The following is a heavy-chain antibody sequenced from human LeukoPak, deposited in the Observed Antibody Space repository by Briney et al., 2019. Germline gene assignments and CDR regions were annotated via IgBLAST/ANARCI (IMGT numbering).Heavy chain of an antibody. Sequence: GSLRLSCAASGFTFSNYWMSWVRQAPGKGLEWVANIKQDGSTKCYGDSVKGRFTISRDNAKNSLYLQMNSLRAEDTAAYYCARIGYSSSCTDYWGQGTLVTVSS. J-gene: IGHJ4*02. CDR3: ARIGYSSSCTDY. CDR1: GFTFSNYW. V-gene: IGHV3-7*01. CDR2: IKQDGSTK. D-gene: IGHD6-13*01.